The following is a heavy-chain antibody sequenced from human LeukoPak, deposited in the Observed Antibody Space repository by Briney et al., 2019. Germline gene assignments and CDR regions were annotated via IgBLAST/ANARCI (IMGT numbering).Heavy chain of an antibody. J-gene: IGHJ4*02. CDR1: GFTFSSYS. V-gene: IGHV3-30-3*01. D-gene: IGHD2-2*02. CDR2: ISYDGNKK. Sequence: GGSLRLSCSASGFTFSSYSMHWVRQAPGKGLEWVAVISYDGNKKYDADSVKGRFTISRDNSKNTLYLQMNSLRAEDTAVYYCARLPGYCSSNSCYKMTIPFDYWGQGTLVTVSS. CDR3: ARLPGYCSSNSCYKMTIPFDY.